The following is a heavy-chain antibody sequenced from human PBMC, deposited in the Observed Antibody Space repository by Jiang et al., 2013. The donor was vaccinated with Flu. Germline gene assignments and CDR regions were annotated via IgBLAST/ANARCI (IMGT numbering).Heavy chain of an antibody. CDR2: INHSGST. CDR3: ARGFIYDILTGRWFDP. J-gene: IGHJ5*02. D-gene: IGHD3-9*01. Sequence: LLKPSETLSLTCAVYGGSFSGYYWSWIRQPPGKGLEWIGEINHSGSTNYNPSLKSRVTISVDTSKNQFSLKLSSVTAADTAVYYCARGFIYDILTGRWFDPWGQGTLVTVSS. CDR1: GGSFSGYY. V-gene: IGHV4-34*01.